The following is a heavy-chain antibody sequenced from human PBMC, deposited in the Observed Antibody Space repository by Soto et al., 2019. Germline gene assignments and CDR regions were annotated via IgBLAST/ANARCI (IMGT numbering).Heavy chain of an antibody. V-gene: IGHV3-23*01. CDR1: GCTFSNYA. CDR2: ISGSSDHT. Sequence: GGSLRLSCAASGCTFSNYALSWVRQAPGKGLEWVSAISGSSDHTFYADSVKGRFTISRDNSKSTLYLQVNSLRAEDTAVYYCAKATYSSGWRYYFEFWGQGTQVTVSS. CDR3: AKATYSSGWRYYFEF. D-gene: IGHD6-19*01. J-gene: IGHJ4*02.